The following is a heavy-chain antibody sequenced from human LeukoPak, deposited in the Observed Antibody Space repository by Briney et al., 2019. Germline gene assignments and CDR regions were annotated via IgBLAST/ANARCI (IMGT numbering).Heavy chain of an antibody. CDR3: ARDGDYYDSSGYYYGAFDI. CDR1: GFTFSSYS. V-gene: IGHV3-21*01. J-gene: IGHJ3*02. CDR2: ISSSSSYI. D-gene: IGHD3-22*01. Sequence: GGSLRLSCAASGFTFSSYSTNWVRQAPGKGLEWVSSISSSSSYIYYADSVKGRFTISRDNAKNSLYLQMNSLRAEDTAVYYCARDGDYYDSSGYYYGAFDIWGQGTMVTVSS.